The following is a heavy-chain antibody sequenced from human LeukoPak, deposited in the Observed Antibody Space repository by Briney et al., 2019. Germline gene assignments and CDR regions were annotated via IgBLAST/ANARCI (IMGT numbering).Heavy chain of an antibody. V-gene: IGHV3-43D*04. Sequence: PGGSLRLSRAASGFTFADYAMHWVRQAPGKGLAWVSLISWDGGSTYYADSVKGRFTISRDNSKNSLYLQMNSLRAEDTALYDCAKDGQKQHGGYDFWSGYYTYWGQGTLVTVSS. CDR3: AKDGQKQHGGYDFWSGYYTY. D-gene: IGHD3-3*01. CDR2: ISWDGGST. J-gene: IGHJ4*02. CDR1: GFTFADYA.